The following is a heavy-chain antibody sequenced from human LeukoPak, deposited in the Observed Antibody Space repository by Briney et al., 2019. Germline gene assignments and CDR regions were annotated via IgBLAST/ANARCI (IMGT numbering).Heavy chain of an antibody. Sequence: SETLSLTCTVSGASISSYYWSWIRQPPGKGLEWIGDIYYSGSIKYNPSLKSRVTISVDRSKNQFSLKLSSVTAADTAVYYCARVGGYYYDSSGYELHAFDIWGQGTMVTVSS. V-gene: IGHV4-59*12. J-gene: IGHJ3*02. CDR1: GASISSYY. CDR3: ARVGGYYYDSSGYELHAFDI. D-gene: IGHD3-22*01. CDR2: IYYSGSI.